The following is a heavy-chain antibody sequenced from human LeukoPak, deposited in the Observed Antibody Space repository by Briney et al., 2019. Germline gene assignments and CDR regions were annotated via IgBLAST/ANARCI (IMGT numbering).Heavy chain of an antibody. D-gene: IGHD6-6*01. J-gene: IGHJ6*02. Sequence: PGGSLRLSCAASGFTFSSYGMHWVRQAPGRGLEWVAVIWHDGSNKYYADSVRGRFTISRHNIKNTLYLHLNSLRAEDTAVYHCARDRLSYSSSSYYYYGMDVWGHGTTVTVSS. CDR3: ARDRLSYSSSSYYYYGMDV. V-gene: IGHV3-33*01. CDR2: IWHDGSNK. CDR1: GFTFSSYG.